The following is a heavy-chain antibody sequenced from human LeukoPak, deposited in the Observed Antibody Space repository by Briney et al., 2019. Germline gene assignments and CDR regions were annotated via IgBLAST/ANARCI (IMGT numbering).Heavy chain of an antibody. CDR3: ATYIYCSGGSCYNFFDY. Sequence: ASVKVSCKASGYTFTSYDINWVRQATGQGLEWMGWMNPNSGNTGYAQKFQGRVTMTEDTSTDTAYMELSSLRSEDTAVYYCATYIYCSGGSCYNFFDYWGQGTLVTVSS. V-gene: IGHV1-8*01. CDR1: GYTFTSYD. CDR2: MNPNSGNT. D-gene: IGHD2-15*01. J-gene: IGHJ4*02.